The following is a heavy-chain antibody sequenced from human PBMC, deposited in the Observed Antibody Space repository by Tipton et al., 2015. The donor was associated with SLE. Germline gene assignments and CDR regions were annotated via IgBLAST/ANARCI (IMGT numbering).Heavy chain of an antibody. Sequence: TLSLTCVVSGGSINNFYWTWIRQSPGRGLEWLGYIHYTGSTDYNPSLRSRVTISADTSKNQFSLKLSSVTAADTAVYYCARGLRADRSSHFDYWGQGTLATVSS. J-gene: IGHJ4*02. D-gene: IGHD3-22*01. CDR1: GGSINNFY. CDR2: IHYTGST. V-gene: IGHV4-59*01. CDR3: ARGLRADRSSHFDY.